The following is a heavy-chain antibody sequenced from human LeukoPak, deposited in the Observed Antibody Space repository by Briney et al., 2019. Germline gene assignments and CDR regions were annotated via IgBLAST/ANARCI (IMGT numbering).Heavy chain of an antibody. CDR3: ARGPNYGGNSKDFDY. J-gene: IGHJ4*02. CDR2: INHSGST. CDR1: GGSFSGYY. V-gene: IGHV4-34*01. Sequence: SETLSLTCAVYGGSFSGYYWSWIRQPPGKGLEWIGEINHSGSTNYNPSLKSRVTTSVDTSKNQFSLKLSSVTAADTAVYYCARGPNYGGNSKDFDYWGQGTLVTVSS. D-gene: IGHD4-23*01.